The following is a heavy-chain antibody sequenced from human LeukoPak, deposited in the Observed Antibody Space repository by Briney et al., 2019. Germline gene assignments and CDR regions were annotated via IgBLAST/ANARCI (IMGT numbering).Heavy chain of an antibody. D-gene: IGHD3-22*01. CDR2: ISGGGGST. Sequence: PGGSLRLSCSASGFTFTSYAMSWVRQAPGKGLEWVSAISGGGGSTSYADSVKGRFTITRDNSKNTLYLQTNSLRAEDTAVYYCASYDSSGSYHYFDYWGQGTLVTVSS. CDR1: GFTFTSYA. J-gene: IGHJ4*02. CDR3: ASYDSSGSYHYFDY. V-gene: IGHV3-23*01.